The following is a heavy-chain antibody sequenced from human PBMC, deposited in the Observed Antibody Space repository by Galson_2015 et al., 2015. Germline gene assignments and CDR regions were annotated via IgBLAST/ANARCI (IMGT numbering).Heavy chain of an antibody. CDR1: GFTFSNAW. J-gene: IGHJ4*02. V-gene: IGHV3-15*01. CDR3: TTEGAYVSRGYCSDY. CDR2: IKRNTDGGTT. Sequence: SLRLSCAASGFTFSNAWMSWVRQAPGKGLEWVGRIKRNTDGGTTVDAVPVKCRFTISRDESKNTLYMQMRSLKTEDTAVYYCTTEGAYVSRGYCSDYWGQGTPVTVSS. D-gene: IGHD3-22*01.